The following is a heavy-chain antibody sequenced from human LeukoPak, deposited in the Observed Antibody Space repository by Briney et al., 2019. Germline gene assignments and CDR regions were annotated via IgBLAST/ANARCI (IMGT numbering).Heavy chain of an antibody. CDR2: IRHDGSNK. CDR3: AKASSASPSCLNL. V-gene: IGHV3-30*02. J-gene: IGHJ5*02. D-gene: IGHD2-2*01. Sequence: GGSLRLSCAASGFTFSDYGMSWVRQAPGKGLEWVAVIRHDGSNKYYADSVKGRFTISRDNFKNTLYLQMNSLGAEDTAMYYCAKASSASPSCLNLWGQGTLVTVSS. CDR1: GFTFSDYG.